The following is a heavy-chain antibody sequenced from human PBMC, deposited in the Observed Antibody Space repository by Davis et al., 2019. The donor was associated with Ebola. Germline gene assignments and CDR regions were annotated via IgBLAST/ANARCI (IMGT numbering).Heavy chain of an antibody. CDR3: ARDTYYYDSSGYYTLADY. Sequence: ASVRVSCKASGYTFTGYYMHWVRQAPGQGLEWMGRINPNSGGTNYAQKFQGRVTMTRDTSISTAYMELSRLRSDDTAVYYCARDTYYYDSSGYYTLADYWGQGTLVTVSS. CDR2: INPNSGGT. J-gene: IGHJ4*02. D-gene: IGHD3-22*01. CDR1: GYTFTGYY. V-gene: IGHV1-2*06.